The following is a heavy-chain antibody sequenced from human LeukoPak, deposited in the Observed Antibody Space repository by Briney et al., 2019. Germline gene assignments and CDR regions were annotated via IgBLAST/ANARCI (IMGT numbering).Heavy chain of an antibody. D-gene: IGHD6-13*01. J-gene: IGHJ4*02. V-gene: IGHV3-21*01. CDR1: GFTFSSYS. CDR3: ARESSSWRYFDY. CDR2: ISSSSSYI. Sequence: GGSLRLSCAASGFTFSSYSMNWVRQAPGKGLEWVSSISSSSSYIYYADSVKGRFTISRDNAKNSLFLQMNSLRAEDTAAYHCARESSSWRYFDYWGQGTLVTVSS.